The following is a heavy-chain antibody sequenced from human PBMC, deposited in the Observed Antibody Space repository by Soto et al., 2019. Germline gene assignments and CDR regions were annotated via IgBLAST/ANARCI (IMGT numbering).Heavy chain of an antibody. D-gene: IGHD6-19*01. CDR1: GFTFSSHA. J-gene: IGHJ4*02. CDR3: AKDLRFSGWLSAQTFDY. V-gene: IGHV3-23*01. CDR2: ITGSGDST. Sequence: GGSLRLSCAVSGFTFSSHAMSWVRQAPGKGLECVSSITGSGDSTYYADSVKGRFTISRDKSKSTLYLQMNSLRAEDTAVYYCAKDLRFSGWLSAQTFDYWGQGTQVTVS.